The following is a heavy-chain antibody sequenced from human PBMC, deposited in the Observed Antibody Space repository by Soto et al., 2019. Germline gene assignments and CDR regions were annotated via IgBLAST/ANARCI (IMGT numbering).Heavy chain of an antibody. V-gene: IGHV3-33*01. CDR1: GFTFSSYG. CDR3: ARYNWNYGGFDY. D-gene: IGHD1-7*01. J-gene: IGHJ4*02. Sequence: QVQLVESGGGVVQPGRSLRLSCAASGFTFSSYGMHWVRQAPGKGLEWVAVIWYDGSNKYYADSVKGRFTISRDNSKNTLYLQMNSLRAEDTAVSYCARYNWNYGGFDYWGEGTLVTVSS. CDR2: IWYDGSNK.